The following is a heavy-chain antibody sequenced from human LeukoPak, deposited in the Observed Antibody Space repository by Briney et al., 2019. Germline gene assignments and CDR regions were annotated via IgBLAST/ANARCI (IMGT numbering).Heavy chain of an antibody. CDR3: ARVRCSSSSCYSSSWSYFFDN. CDR2: ISSSGGAI. CDR1: GFTFSDYY. Sequence: GGSLRLSCAASGFTFSDYYMSWVRQAPGKGLEWVSYISSSGGAIYYADSVKGRFTISRDNAKNSLYLQMNSLRAEDSAVYYCARVRCSSSSCYSSSWSYFFDNWGQGTLVTVSS. V-gene: IGHV3-11*01. D-gene: IGHD2-2*02. J-gene: IGHJ4*02.